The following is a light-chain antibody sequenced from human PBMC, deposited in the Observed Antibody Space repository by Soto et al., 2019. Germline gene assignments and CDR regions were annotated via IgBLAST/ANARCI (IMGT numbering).Light chain of an antibody. Sequence: EIVLTQSPGTLSLSPGERATLSCLASQSVRSSYLAWYQQKPGQAPRLLIYDTSTRATGVPTRFSGSRSGAEFTLTINSLQPEDFAVYYCQQYGSSPRTFGQGTKVDIK. CDR2: DTS. CDR3: QQYGSSPRT. J-gene: IGKJ1*01. CDR1: QSVRSSY. V-gene: IGKV3-20*01.